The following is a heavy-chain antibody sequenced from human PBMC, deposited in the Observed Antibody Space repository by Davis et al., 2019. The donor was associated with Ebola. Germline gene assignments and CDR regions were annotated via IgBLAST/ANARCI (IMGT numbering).Heavy chain of an antibody. V-gene: IGHV3-64*01. CDR2: ISSNGGST. J-gene: IGHJ4*02. D-gene: IGHD2-21*02. Sequence: GGSLRLSCAASGFTFSGYAMHWVRQAPGKGLEYVSAISSNGGSTYYANSVKGRFTISRDNSKNTLYLQMGSLRAEDMAVYYCARSVVVTPPDYWGQGTLVTVSS. CDR1: GFTFSGYA. CDR3: ARSVVVTPPDY.